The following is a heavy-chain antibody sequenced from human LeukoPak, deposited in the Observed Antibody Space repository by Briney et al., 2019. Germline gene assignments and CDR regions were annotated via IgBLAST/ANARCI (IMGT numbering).Heavy chain of an antibody. D-gene: IGHD2-2*01. V-gene: IGHV1-69*05. Sequence: GASVKVSCKASGGTFSSYAISWVRQAPGQGLEWMGGIIPIFGTANYAQKFQGRVTITTDESTSTAYMELSSLRSEDTAVYYCASRVVPAAEVAPGGLYYYYYMDVWGKGTTVTVSS. J-gene: IGHJ6*03. CDR3: ASRVVPAAEVAPGGLYYYYYMDV. CDR1: GGTFSSYA. CDR2: IIPIFGTA.